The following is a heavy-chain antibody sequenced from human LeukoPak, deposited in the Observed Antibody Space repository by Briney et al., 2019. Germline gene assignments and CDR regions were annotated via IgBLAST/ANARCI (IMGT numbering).Heavy chain of an antibody. CDR1: GYTFTNYG. V-gene: IGHV1-18*01. D-gene: IGHD3-9*01. J-gene: IGHJ4*02. CDR3: ARAPRFNLTGYYMDY. CDR2: ISAYNGNT. Sequence: ASMKVSCKASGYTFTNYGISWVRQAPGQGLEWMGWISAYNGNTNYAQKFQGRVTMTTDTSTSTAYMELRSLRSDDSAVYYCARAPRFNLTGYYMDYWGQGTLVTVSS.